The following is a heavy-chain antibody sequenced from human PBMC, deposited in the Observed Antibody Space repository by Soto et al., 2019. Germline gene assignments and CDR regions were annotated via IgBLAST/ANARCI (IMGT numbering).Heavy chain of an antibody. CDR3: ARAYSSTWYEEGY. D-gene: IGHD6-13*01. J-gene: IGHJ4*02. V-gene: IGHV1-8*01. CDR1: GYTFTSYD. CDR2: MNPNSGNT. Sequence: QVHLVQSGAEVKKPGASVKVSCKASGYTFTSYDINWVRQATGQGLEWMGWMNPNSGNTGYAQNFQGRVTMTRNTSISTAYMALSSLRSEDTAVYYCARAYSSTWYEEGYWGQGTLVTVSS.